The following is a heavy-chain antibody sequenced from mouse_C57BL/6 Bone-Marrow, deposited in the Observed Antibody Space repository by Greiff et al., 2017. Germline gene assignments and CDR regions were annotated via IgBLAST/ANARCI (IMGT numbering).Heavy chain of an antibody. CDR1: GYTFTSYG. CDR3: ARNSSNVYYFDY. CDR2: IYPRSGNT. Sequence: VKLVESGAELARPGASVKLSCKASGYTFTSYGISWVKQRTGQGLEWIGEIYPRSGNTYYNEKFKGKATLTADKSSSTAYMELRSLTSEDSAVYFCARNSSNVYYFDYWGQGTTLTVSS. D-gene: IGHD2-5*01. J-gene: IGHJ2*01. V-gene: IGHV1-81*01.